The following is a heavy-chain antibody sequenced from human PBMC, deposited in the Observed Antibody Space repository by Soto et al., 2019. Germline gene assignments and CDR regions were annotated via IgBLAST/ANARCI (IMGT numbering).Heavy chain of an antibody. D-gene: IGHD4-17*01. Sequence: DVRLLESGGGLVQPGGSLRLSCAASGFTFSNYAMSWVRQAPGKGLEWVAGIIGSGGSTYDAESVKGRFTIFRDNSKNMLYLQMNGLRAEDTAVYLCARGGDYFFYAYGLDVWGLGTTVTVSS. CDR1: GFTFSNYA. V-gene: IGHV3-23*01. CDR2: IIGSGGST. J-gene: IGHJ6*02. CDR3: ARGGDYFFYAYGLDV.